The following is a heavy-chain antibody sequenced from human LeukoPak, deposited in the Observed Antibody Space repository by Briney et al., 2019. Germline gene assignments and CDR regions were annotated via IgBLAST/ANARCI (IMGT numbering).Heavy chain of an antibody. D-gene: IGHD4-17*01. CDR2: IVVGSGNT. J-gene: IGHJ4*02. CDR3: AADGETTVTS. Sequence: SVKVSCKASGFTFTSSAMQWVRQSRGQRLEWIGWIVVGSGNTNCAQKFQERVTITRDMSTSTVYIELSSLSAEDTAVYYCAADGETTVTSWGQGTLVTVS. V-gene: IGHV1-58*02. CDR1: GFTFTSSA.